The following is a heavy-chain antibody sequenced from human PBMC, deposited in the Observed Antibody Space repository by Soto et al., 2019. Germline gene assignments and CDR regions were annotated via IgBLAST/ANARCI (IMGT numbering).Heavy chain of an antibody. CDR1: GFTFSSYA. CDR2: ISGSGGGT. Sequence: GGSLRLSXAASGFTFSSYAMIWVRQAPGKGLEWVSGISGSGGGTYYADSVKGRFTISRDNSKNTLYLQMNSLRAEDTAVYYCPKDVTPTGSYYYYGMDVWGQGTTVTVSS. J-gene: IGHJ6*02. D-gene: IGHD1-1*01. V-gene: IGHV3-23*01. CDR3: PKDVTPTGSYYYYGMDV.